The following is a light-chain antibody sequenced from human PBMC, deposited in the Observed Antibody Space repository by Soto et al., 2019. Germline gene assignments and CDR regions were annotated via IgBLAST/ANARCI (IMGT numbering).Light chain of an antibody. J-gene: IGKJ4*01. CDR1: QSVSSSY. Sequence: EIVLTQSPGTLSLSPGERATLSCRASQSVSSSYLAWYQQKPGQAPRLLIYGASSRDTGIPDRFSGSGSGTDFTLTISRVEPEDFAVYYCQQYDRSPLTFGGGTKVEIK. CDR3: QQYDRSPLT. CDR2: GAS. V-gene: IGKV3-20*01.